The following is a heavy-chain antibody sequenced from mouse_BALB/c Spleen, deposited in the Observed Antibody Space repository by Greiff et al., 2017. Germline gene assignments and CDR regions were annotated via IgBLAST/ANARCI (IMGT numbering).Heavy chain of an antibody. CDR2: IDTSDSYT. Sequence: QVQLQQPGAELVMPGASVKMSCKASGYTFTDYWMHWVKQRPGQGLEWIGAIDTSDSYTSYNQKFKGKATLTVDESSSTAYMQLSSLTSEDSAVYYCARRGRSRAMDDWGQGTSVTVSS. CDR1: GYTFTDYW. J-gene: IGHJ4*01. CDR3: ARRGRSRAMDD. V-gene: IGHV1-69*01.